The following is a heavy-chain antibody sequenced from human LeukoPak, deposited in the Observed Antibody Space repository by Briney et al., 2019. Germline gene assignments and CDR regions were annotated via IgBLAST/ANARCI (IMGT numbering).Heavy chain of an antibody. Sequence: PGGSLRLSCAASGLTFSNAWMSWVRQAPGKGLVWVSRINSDGSSTSYADSVKGRFTISRDDSKNTLYLQMNSLRAEDTAVYYCAKVYDTSGYYFFFDYWGQGTLVTVSS. D-gene: IGHD3-22*01. J-gene: IGHJ4*02. CDR2: INSDGSST. CDR1: GLTFSNAW. CDR3: AKVYDTSGYYFFFDY. V-gene: IGHV3-74*01.